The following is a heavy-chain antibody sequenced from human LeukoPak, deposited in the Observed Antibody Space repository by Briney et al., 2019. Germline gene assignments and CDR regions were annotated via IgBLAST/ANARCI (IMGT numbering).Heavy chain of an antibody. CDR3: ARFQDGYCSSTSCYGVDAFDI. CDR2: IYYSGST. CDR1: GGSISSSSYY. D-gene: IGHD2-2*03. J-gene: IGHJ3*02. V-gene: IGHV4-39*07. Sequence: PSETLSLTCTVSGGSISSSSYYWGWIRQPPGKGLEWIGSIYYSGSTYYNPSLKSRVTMSVDTSKNQFSLKLSSVTAADTAVYYCARFQDGYCSSTSCYGVDAFDIWGQGTMVTVSS.